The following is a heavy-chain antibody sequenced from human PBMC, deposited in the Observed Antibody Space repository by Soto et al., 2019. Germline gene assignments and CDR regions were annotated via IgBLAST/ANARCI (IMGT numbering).Heavy chain of an antibody. V-gene: IGHV3-9*01. Sequence: GGSLRLSCAVSGFTFDDNAMHWVRQAPEKGLEWVSGINWKSDIGYADSVKGRFTISRDNSKNTLYLQMNSLRAEDTAVYYCARDGAYCGGDCYSSYYFDYWGQGTLVTVSS. D-gene: IGHD2-21*02. CDR1: GFTFDDNA. J-gene: IGHJ4*02. CDR2: INWKSDI. CDR3: ARDGAYCGGDCYSSYYFDY.